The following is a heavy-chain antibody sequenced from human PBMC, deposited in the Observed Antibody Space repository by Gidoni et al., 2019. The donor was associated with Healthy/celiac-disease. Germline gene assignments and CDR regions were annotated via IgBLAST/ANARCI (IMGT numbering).Heavy chain of an antibody. Sequence: EVQLVASGGGLVKPGGSLRLSWAASGFTFSSSSMNWVRQAPGKGLEWFSSISSISSYIYYADSVKGRFTISRDNAKNSLYLQMNSLRAEDTAVYYCARDGTYVDIVATRAFDYWGQGTLVTVSS. CDR1: GFTFSSSS. D-gene: IGHD5-12*01. CDR2: ISSISSYI. J-gene: IGHJ4*02. V-gene: IGHV3-21*01. CDR3: ARDGTYVDIVATRAFDY.